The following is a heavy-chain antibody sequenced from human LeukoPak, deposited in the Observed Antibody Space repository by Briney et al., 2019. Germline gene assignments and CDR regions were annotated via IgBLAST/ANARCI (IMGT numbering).Heavy chain of an antibody. CDR3: ASQAASGYYFEY. V-gene: IGHV1-2*02. CDR1: GYTFTDYY. J-gene: IGHJ4*02. Sequence: ASVKVSCKASGYTFTDYYIQWVRQAPGQGLEWMGWISPNGRGANSAQKFQGRVTMTRDTSISTAYMELSRLTSDDTAVYYCASQAASGYYFEYWGQGSLVTVSS. CDR2: ISPNGRGA. D-gene: IGHD3-9*01.